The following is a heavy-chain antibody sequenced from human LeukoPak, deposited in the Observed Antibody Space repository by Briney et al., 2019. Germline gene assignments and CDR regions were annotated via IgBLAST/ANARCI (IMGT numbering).Heavy chain of an antibody. J-gene: IGHJ4*02. D-gene: IGHD3-16*01. CDR2: IYYSGST. CDR1: GGSISSYY. Sequence: SETLSLTCTVSGGSISSYYWSWIRQPPGKGLEWIGYIYYSGSTNYNPSLKSRVTISVDTSKNQFSLKLSSVTAADTAVYYCATNYDYVWGSFGYWSQGTLVTVSS. V-gene: IGHV4-59*01. CDR3: ATNYDYVWGSFGY.